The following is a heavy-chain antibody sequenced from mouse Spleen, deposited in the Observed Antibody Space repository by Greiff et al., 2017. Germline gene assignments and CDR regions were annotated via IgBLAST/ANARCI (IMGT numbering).Heavy chain of an antibody. CDR2: ISSGGSYT. CDR1: GFTFSSYG. V-gene: IGHV5-6*01. D-gene: IGHD1-1*01. Sequence: EVQLVESGGDLVKPGGSLKLSCAASGFTFSSYGMSWVRQTPDKRLEWVATISSGGSYTYYPDSVKGRFTISRDNAKNTLYLQMSSLKSEDTAMYYCARRYYGSSPFDYWGQGTTLTVSS. CDR3: ARRYYGSSPFDY. J-gene: IGHJ2*01.